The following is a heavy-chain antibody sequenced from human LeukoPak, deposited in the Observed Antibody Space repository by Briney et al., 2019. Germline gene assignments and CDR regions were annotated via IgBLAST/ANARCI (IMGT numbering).Heavy chain of an antibody. CDR2: IYSGGST. Sequence: GGSLRLSCAASGFTFSNAWMSWVRQAPGKGLEWVSVIYSGGSTYYADSVKGRFTISRDNSKNTLYLQMNSLRAEDTAVYYCARQGELELRTFFDYWGQGTLVTVSS. J-gene: IGHJ4*02. CDR3: ARQGELELRTFFDY. D-gene: IGHD1-7*01. CDR1: GFTFSNAW. V-gene: IGHV3-66*02.